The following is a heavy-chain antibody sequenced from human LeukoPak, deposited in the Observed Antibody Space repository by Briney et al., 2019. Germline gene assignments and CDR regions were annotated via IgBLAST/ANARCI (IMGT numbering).Heavy chain of an antibody. J-gene: IGHJ6*02. Sequence: GGSLRLSCTTSGFKFGDHAMTWVRQAPGKGLEWVGFIRSKAYRGTTEYAASVKGRFTISRDDSKSVVYLQMNSLKSEDTAVYYCSRGPIQLWVHNGVDVWGQGTTVTVSS. CDR1: GFKFGDHA. CDR3: SRGPIQLWVHNGVDV. D-gene: IGHD5-18*01. V-gene: IGHV3-49*04. CDR2: IRSKAYRGTT.